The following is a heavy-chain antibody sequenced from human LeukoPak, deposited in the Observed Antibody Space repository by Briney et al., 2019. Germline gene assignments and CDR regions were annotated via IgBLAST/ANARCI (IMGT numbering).Heavy chain of an antibody. V-gene: IGHV3-21*01. CDR2: ISSSSSYI. CDR1: GFTFSSYS. CDR3: ARRYAFDI. Sequence: GSLRLSCAASGFTFSSYSMNWVRQAPGKGLEWVSSISSSSSYIYYAGSVKGRFTISRDNAKNSLYLQMNSLRAEDTAVYYCARRYAFDIWGQGTMVTVSS. J-gene: IGHJ3*02.